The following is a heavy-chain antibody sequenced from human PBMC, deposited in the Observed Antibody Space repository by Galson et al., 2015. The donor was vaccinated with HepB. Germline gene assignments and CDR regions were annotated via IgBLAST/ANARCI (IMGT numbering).Heavy chain of an antibody. J-gene: IGHJ2*01. D-gene: IGHD2-2*01. CDR3: AKEASGYCSSTSCFLFVGYFDL. CDR1: GFTFSSYA. CDR2: ISGSGGST. V-gene: IGHV3-23*01. Sequence: GSLRLSCAASGFTFSSYAMSWVRQAPGKGLEWVSAISGSGGSTYYADSVKGRFTISRDNSKNTLYLQMNSLRAEDTAVYYCAKEASGYCSSTSCFLFVGYFDLWGRGTLVTVSS.